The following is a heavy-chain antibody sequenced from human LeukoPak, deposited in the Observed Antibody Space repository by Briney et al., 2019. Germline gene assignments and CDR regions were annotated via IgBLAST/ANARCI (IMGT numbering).Heavy chain of an antibody. J-gene: IGHJ6*02. CDR1: GGTFSSYA. D-gene: IGHD3-10*01. CDR3: ARENLWFGELLFESAAEEYGMDV. Sequence: ASVKVSCKASGGTFSSYAISWVRQAPGQGLEWMGRIIPIFGIANYAQKFQGRVTITADKSTSTAYMELSSLRSEDTAVYYCARENLWFGELLFESAAEEYGMDVWGQGTTVTVSS. V-gene: IGHV1-69*04. CDR2: IIPIFGIA.